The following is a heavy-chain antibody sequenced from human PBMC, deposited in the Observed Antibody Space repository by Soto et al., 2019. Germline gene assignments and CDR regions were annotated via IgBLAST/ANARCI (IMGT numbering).Heavy chain of an antibody. V-gene: IGHV3-33*01. CDR2: IWYDGSNK. J-gene: IGHJ4*01. CDR3: AREAYGYCSGRSCPHFDY. CDR1: GFTFSSYG. D-gene: IGHD2-15*01. Sequence: QVQLVESGGGVVQPGRSLRLSCAASGFTFSSYGMHWVRQAPGKGLEWVAVIWYDGSNKYYADSVKGRFTISRDNSKNTLYLQMNSLRAEDTAVYYCAREAYGYCSGRSCPHFDYWGQGTLVTVSS.